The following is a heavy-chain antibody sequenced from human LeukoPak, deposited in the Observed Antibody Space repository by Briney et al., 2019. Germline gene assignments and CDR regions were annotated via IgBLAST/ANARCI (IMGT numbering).Heavy chain of an antibody. V-gene: IGHV1-46*01. D-gene: IGHD6-19*01. Sequence: ASVKVSCKASGYTFTSYYMHWVRQAPGQGLEWMGIINPSGGNTNYAQKLQGRVTMTRDMSTSTVYMELSSLRSEDTAVYYCAREGVAGRSGYFDYWGQGTLVTVSS. CDR2: INPSGGNT. CDR3: AREGVAGRSGYFDY. CDR1: GYTFTSYY. J-gene: IGHJ4*02.